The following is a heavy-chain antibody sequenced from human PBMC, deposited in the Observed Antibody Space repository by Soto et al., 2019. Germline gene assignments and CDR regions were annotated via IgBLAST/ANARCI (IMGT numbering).Heavy chain of an antibody. CDR3: ARDLGGSYYDPTPFDY. CDR1: GYTFTSYG. J-gene: IGHJ4*02. V-gene: IGHV1-18*01. Sequence: ASVKVSCKTSGYTFTSYGISWVRQAPGRGLEWMGWISTYSGNTNYAQKFQGRVTMTTDTSTSTVYMELRSLRSDDTAVYYCARDLGGSYYDPTPFDYGGQGTLVTV. D-gene: IGHD1-26*01. CDR2: ISTYSGNT.